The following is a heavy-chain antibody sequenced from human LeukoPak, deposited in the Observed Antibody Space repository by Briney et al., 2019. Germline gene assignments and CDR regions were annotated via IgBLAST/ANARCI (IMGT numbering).Heavy chain of an antibody. CDR3: ASRWGKTPNGFDP. J-gene: IGHJ5*02. Sequence: SETLSLTCTLSGGSISSGNYYWSWIRQPPGKGLEWIGYIYYSGSTYYNPSLKSRVTMSVDTSKNQFSLKLSSVAAAYTGVYYCASRWGKTPNGFDPGGQGIGVTVSS. V-gene: IGHV4-30-4*01. CDR2: IYYSGST. CDR1: GGSISSGNYY. D-gene: IGHD3-16*01.